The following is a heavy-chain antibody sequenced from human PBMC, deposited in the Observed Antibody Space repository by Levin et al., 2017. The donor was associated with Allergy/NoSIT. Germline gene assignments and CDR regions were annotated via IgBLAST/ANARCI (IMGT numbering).Heavy chain of an antibody. CDR1: GYIFTGNY. CDR2: INPHSGDT. V-gene: IGHV1-2*06. D-gene: IGHD2-15*01. Sequence: ASVKVSCKTSGYIFTGNYIHWVRQAPGQGLEWMGRINPHSGDTDYAQKFQGRVTLTRDTSITTAYMALSGLRPVDPAVYFCARGRAECSGGICFTSDDAFDIWGQGTMVTVSS. J-gene: IGHJ3*02. CDR3: ARGRAECSGGICFTSDDAFDI.